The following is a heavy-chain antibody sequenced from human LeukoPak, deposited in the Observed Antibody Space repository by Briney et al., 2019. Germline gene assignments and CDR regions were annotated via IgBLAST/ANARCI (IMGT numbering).Heavy chain of an antibody. CDR3: AKVPGIVVVVAAIAY. Sequence: GGSLRLSCAASGFTFSSYAMSWVRHAPGKGLEWVSASSGSGGSAYYADAVKGRFTISRDNYKNTLYLQMNSLRAEDTAVYYCAKVPGIVVVVAAIAYWGQGTLVTVSS. D-gene: IGHD2-15*01. V-gene: IGHV3-23*01. CDR1: GFTFSSYA. J-gene: IGHJ4*02. CDR2: SSGSGGSA.